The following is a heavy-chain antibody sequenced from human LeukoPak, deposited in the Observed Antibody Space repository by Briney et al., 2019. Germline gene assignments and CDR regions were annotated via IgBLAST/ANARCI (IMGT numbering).Heavy chain of an antibody. CDR1: GYTFTNYA. V-gene: IGHV7-4-1*02. CDR2: INPNTGNP. CDR3: ARVFSITIGSGWYSWFDP. D-gene: IGHD6-19*01. Sequence: ASVKVSCKASGYTFTNYAMNWVRQAPGQGLEWMGWINPNTGNPAYAQGFTGRFVFSLDTSVTTTYLQISGLKAADTAVYFCARVFSITIGSGWYSWFDPWGQGTLVTVSS. J-gene: IGHJ5*02.